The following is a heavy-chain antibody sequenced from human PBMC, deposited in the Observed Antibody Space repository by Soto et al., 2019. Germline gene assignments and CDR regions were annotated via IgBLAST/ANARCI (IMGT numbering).Heavy chain of an antibody. CDR3: ARGLSSGWFAGATTEYYFDY. V-gene: IGHV4-34*01. CDR2: INHSGST. J-gene: IGHJ4*02. D-gene: IGHD6-19*01. CDR1: GGSFSGYY. Sequence: SETLSLTCAVYGGSFSGYYWSWIRQPPGKGLEWIGEINHSGSTNYNPSLKSRVTISVDTSKNQFSLKLSSVTAADTAVYYCARGLSSGWFAGATTEYYFDYWGQGILVTVSS.